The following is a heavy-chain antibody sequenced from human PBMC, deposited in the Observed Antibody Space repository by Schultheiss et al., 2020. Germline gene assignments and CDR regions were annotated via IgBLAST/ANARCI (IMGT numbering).Heavy chain of an antibody. CDR2: IDPSDSYA. CDR1: GYSFTSYW. J-gene: IGHJ4*02. Sequence: GGSLRLSCKGSGYSFTSYWISWVRQMPGKGLEWMGRIDPSDSYASYSPSFEGHVTISADKSIRTAYLQWSSLKASDTAMYYCAGLYCSGATCSFDYWGQGNLVTVSS. CDR3: AGLYCSGATCSFDY. D-gene: IGHD2-15*01. V-gene: IGHV5-10-1*01.